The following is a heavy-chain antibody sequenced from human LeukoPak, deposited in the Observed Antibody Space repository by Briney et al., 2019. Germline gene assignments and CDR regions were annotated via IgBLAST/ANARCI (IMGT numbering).Heavy chain of an antibody. V-gene: IGHV1-2*06. J-gene: IGHJ6*03. CDR3: ARGYYDSSGLLSVYYYYYYMDV. Sequence: GASVKVSCKASGYTLTGYYMHWVRQAPGQGLEWMGRINPNSGGTNYAQKFQGRVTMTRDTSISTAYMELSRLRSDDTAVYYCARGYYDSSGLLSVYYYYYYMDVWGKGTTVTVSS. CDR2: INPNSGGT. D-gene: IGHD3-22*01. CDR1: GYTLTGYY.